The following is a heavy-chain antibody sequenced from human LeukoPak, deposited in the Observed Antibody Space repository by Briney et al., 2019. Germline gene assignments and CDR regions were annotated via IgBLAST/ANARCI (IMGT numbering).Heavy chain of an antibody. V-gene: IGHV3-11*04. CDR3: ARVSATTHFDY. J-gene: IGHJ4*02. Sequence: GGSLRLSCAASGFTFSDYYMSWIRQAPGKGLEWVSYISSSGSTIYHADSVKGRFTISRDNAKNSLYLQMNSLRAEDTAVYYCARVSATTHFDYWGQGTLVTVSS. CDR2: ISSSGSTI. D-gene: IGHD1-26*01. CDR1: GFTFSDYY.